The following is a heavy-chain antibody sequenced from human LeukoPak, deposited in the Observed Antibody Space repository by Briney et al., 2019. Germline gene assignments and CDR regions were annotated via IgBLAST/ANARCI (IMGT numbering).Heavy chain of an antibody. V-gene: IGHV4-39*07. J-gene: IGHJ3*02. D-gene: IGHD3-10*01. CDR3: ADGSGTYYHAFDI. CDR1: GGSISSSSYY. CDR2: IYYSGAT. Sequence: SETLSLTCIVSGGSISSSSYYWGWIRQPPGKGLEWIGTIYYSGATYYNPSLKSRVNISVDTSKNQFSLNLSSVTAADTAVYYCADGSGTYYHAFDIWGQGTMVTVSS.